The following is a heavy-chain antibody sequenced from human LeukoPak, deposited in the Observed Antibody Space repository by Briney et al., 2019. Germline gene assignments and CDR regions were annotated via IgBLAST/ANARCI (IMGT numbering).Heavy chain of an antibody. D-gene: IGHD7-27*01. CDR3: ARSGDFYNYYYYYMDV. CDR1: GFTFSSYW. Sequence: GGSLRLSCAAPGFTFSSYWMSWVRQAPGKGLEWVANIKQDGSEKYYVDSVKGRFTISRDNAKNSLYLQMNSLRAEDTAVYYCARSGDFYNYYYYYMDVWGKGTTVTVSS. V-gene: IGHV3-7*01. J-gene: IGHJ6*03. CDR2: IKQDGSEK.